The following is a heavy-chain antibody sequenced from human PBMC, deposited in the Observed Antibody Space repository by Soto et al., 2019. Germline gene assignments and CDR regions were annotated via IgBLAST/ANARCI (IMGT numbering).Heavy chain of an antibody. CDR1: GGSFSGYY. J-gene: IGHJ4*02. Sequence: SETLSLTCAVYGGSFSGYYWSWIRQPPGKGLEWIGEINHSGSTNYNPPLKSRVTISVDTSKNQFSLKLSSVTAADTAVYYCARVRVLLWFGESRPYYFDYWGQGTLVTVSS. V-gene: IGHV4-34*01. CDR3: ARVRVLLWFGESRPYYFDY. CDR2: INHSGST. D-gene: IGHD3-10*01.